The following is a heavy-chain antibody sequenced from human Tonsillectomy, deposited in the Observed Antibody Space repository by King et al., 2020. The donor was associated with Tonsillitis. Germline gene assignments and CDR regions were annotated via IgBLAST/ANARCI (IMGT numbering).Heavy chain of an antibody. J-gene: IGHJ4*02. Sequence: PLQESGPRLVKPSETLSLTCTVSGGSISNYYWNWIRQPPGKGLEWIGYIYYSSSTNYNPSLKSRVTISVDTSKKQFSLKLISVTTADTAVYYCARSGILDGPPDYWGQGTLVTVSS. V-gene: IGHV4-59*01. D-gene: IGHD1-1*01. CDR2: IYYSSST. CDR3: ARSGILDGPPDY. CDR1: GGSISNYY.